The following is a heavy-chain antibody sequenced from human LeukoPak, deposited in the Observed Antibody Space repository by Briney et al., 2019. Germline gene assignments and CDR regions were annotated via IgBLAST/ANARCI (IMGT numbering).Heavy chain of an antibody. CDR1: GGTFSSYA. V-gene: IGHV1-69*13. J-gene: IGHJ4*02. Sequence: SVKVSCKASGGTFSSYAISWVRQAPGQGLEWMGGIIPIFGTANYAQKFQGRVTITADESTSTAYMELSSLRSEDTAVYYCARVKGYYGSGSSPYYFDYWGQGTLVTVSS. CDR2: IIPIFGTA. D-gene: IGHD3-10*01. CDR3: ARVKGYYGSGSSPYYFDY.